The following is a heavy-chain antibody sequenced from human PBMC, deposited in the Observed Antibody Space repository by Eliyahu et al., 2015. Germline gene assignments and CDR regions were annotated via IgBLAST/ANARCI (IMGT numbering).Heavy chain of an antibody. Sequence: QVQLVQSGAEVKKPGASVKVSCKASGHXFTDYYIHWVRRAPGQGLEWMGWINPERGDTMYAQKFEGWVTMSRDTSISTVYLELNRPTSDDTAVYYCATGRRIGSVDSPLFDYWGQGTLVTVSS. J-gene: IGHJ4*02. D-gene: IGHD2-15*01. CDR1: GHXFTDYY. V-gene: IGHV1-2*04. CDR2: INPERGDT. CDR3: ATGRRIGSVDSPLFDY.